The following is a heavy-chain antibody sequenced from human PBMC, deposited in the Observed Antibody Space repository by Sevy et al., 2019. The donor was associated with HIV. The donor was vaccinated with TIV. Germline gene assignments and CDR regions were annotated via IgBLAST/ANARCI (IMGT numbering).Heavy chain of an antibody. D-gene: IGHD6-19*01. CDR1: GFTFSSYW. J-gene: IGHJ4*02. Sequence: GGSLRLSCAASGFTFSSYWMHWVRQAPGKGLVWVSRINTDGSTTNYADSVKGRFTISRDNAKNTLYLQMNSLRAEDTAVYYCAEQWRTGGQGILVTVSS. CDR2: INTDGSTT. V-gene: IGHV3-74*01. CDR3: AEQWRT.